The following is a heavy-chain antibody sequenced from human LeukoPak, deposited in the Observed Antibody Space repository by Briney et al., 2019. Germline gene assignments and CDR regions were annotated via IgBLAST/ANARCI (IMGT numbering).Heavy chain of an antibody. J-gene: IGHJ6*02. CDR1: GFTFSSYW. Sequence: GGSLRLSCAASGFTFSSYWMHWVRQAPGKGLVWVSRINSDGSSTSYADSVKGRFTISGDNAKETLYLQMTSLRVEDTAVYSCASLLTPYHGSGGGGMDVWGQGTAVTVSS. CDR2: INSDGSST. CDR3: ASLLTPYHGSGGGGMDV. D-gene: IGHD3-10*01. V-gene: IGHV3-74*01.